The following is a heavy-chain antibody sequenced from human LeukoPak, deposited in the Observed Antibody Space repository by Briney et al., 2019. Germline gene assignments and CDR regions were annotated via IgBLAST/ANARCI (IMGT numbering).Heavy chain of an antibody. CDR1: GGSISSYY. V-gene: IGHV4-4*07. D-gene: IGHD6-13*01. J-gene: IGHJ5*02. CDR3: ARDLSHSSSWYEFGDWFDP. CDR2: IYTSGST. Sequence: SETLSLTCTVSGGSISSYYWSWIRQPAGKGLEWIGRIYTSGSTNYNPSLKSRVTMSVDTSKNQFSLKLSSVTAADTAVYYCARDLSHSSSWYEFGDWFDPWGQGTLVTVSS.